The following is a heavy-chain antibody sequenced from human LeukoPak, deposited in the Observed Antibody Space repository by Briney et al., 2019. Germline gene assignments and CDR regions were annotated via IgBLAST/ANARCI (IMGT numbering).Heavy chain of an antibody. Sequence: GGSLRLSCAASGFTFSSYDMHWVRQAPGKGLEWVSAICTAGDTYYPGSVKGRFTISRENAKNSLYLQMNSLRAGDTAVYYCARGRYSSSWYKGDAFDIWGQGTMVTVSS. CDR2: ICTAGDT. J-gene: IGHJ3*02. V-gene: IGHV3-13*01. CDR3: ARGRYSSSWYKGDAFDI. CDR1: GFTFSSYD. D-gene: IGHD6-13*01.